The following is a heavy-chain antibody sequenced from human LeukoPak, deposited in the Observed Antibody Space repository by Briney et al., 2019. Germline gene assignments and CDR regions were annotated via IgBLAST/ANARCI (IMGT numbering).Heavy chain of an antibody. Sequence: GESLKISCKGSGYSFTTYWIGWVRQMPGKGLDWMGIIYPGDSDTRYSPSFRGQVTISADKSISTAYLQWSSLKASDTAMYFCARGYCSGGSCFSSKYYYYYYGMDVWGQGTTVTVSS. CDR2: IYPGDSDT. D-gene: IGHD2-15*01. V-gene: IGHV5-51*01. CDR1: GYSFTTYW. CDR3: ARGYCSGGSCFSSKYYYYYYGMDV. J-gene: IGHJ6*02.